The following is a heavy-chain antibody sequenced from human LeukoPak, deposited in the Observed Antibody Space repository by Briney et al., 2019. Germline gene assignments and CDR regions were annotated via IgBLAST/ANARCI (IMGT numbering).Heavy chain of an antibody. V-gene: IGHV4-34*01. Sequence: PSETLSLTCAVYGGSFSGYYWSWIRQPPGKGLEWIGEINHSGSTNYNPSLRSRVSISVDTSRNQFSLKLSYVTAADTAIYYCAKTLDKKTVLPAGHPPPFLGYWGQGTLVTVSS. CDR3: AKTLDKKTVLPAGHPPPFLGY. J-gene: IGHJ4*02. D-gene: IGHD2-15*01. CDR2: INHSGST. CDR1: GGSFSGYY.